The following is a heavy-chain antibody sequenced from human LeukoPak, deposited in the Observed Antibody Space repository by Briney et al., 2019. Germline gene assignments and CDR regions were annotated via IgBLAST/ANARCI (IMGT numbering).Heavy chain of an antibody. CDR3: ARDEIVATTKASYYYYMDV. V-gene: IGHV3-7*01. CDR1: GFIFNNYW. J-gene: IGHJ6*03. Sequence: GGSLRLSCVAFGFIFNNYWMSWVRQVPGKGLEWVANMKQDGREKYLVDSVKGRFTISRDNAKNSVYLQMNSLTAEDTAVYYCARDEIVATTKASYYYYMDVWGKGTTVTISS. D-gene: IGHD5-12*01. CDR2: MKQDGREK.